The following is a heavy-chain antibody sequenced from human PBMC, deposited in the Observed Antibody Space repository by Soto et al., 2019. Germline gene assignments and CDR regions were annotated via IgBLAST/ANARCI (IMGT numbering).Heavy chain of an antibody. J-gene: IGHJ4*02. CDR1: GYTFSSFG. CDR2: ISSYNDDK. CDR3: ARDLHREALEANYLDF. Sequence: ASVKVSCKTTGYTFSSFGVSWVRQAPGHGLEWMGWISSYNDDKNYAQKFQGRVTITKDTSTNAAYMGFRSLTSDDTGVYYCARDLHREALEANYLDFWGQGTPVTVSS. V-gene: IGHV1-18*01. D-gene: IGHD1-1*01.